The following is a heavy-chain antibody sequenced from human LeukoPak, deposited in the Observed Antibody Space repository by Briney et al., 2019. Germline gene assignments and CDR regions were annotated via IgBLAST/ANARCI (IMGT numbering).Heavy chain of an antibody. V-gene: IGHV3-30*02. CDR1: GFTFSSYS. D-gene: IGHD1-26*01. CDR3: AKDLVSWEKYFDY. CDR2: VQSDGSVK. Sequence: PGGSLRLSCAASGFTFSSYSMNWVRQAPGKGLEWVAFVQSDGSVKYYADSVKGRFTISRDNSNNTLYLQMNCLRAEDTALYYCAKDLVSWEKYFDYWGQGTLVTVSS. J-gene: IGHJ4*02.